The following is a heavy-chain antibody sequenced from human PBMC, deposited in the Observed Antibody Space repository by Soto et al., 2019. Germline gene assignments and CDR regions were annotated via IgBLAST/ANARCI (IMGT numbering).Heavy chain of an antibody. D-gene: IGHD4-17*01. Sequence: QVQLVQSGAEVKKPGSSVKVSCKASGGTFSNYTLNWVRQAPGQGLEWMGRIIPLLDIANYAQKFQGRVTITADKSTSTAYMELNSIRSEDTAVYYGARGGDVLGIDYWGQGTLVTVSS. CDR2: IIPLLDIA. V-gene: IGHV1-69*02. CDR1: GGTFSNYT. J-gene: IGHJ4*02. CDR3: ARGGDVLGIDY.